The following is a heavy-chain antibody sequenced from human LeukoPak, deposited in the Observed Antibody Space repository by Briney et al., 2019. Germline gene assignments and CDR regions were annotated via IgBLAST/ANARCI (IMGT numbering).Heavy chain of an antibody. CDR3: ARWNNDLRGFDI. Sequence: SETLSLSCSVSDDSIRIYYWNWVRQPPGEGLEWIGYSHHSVSTNYNPSLKSRVTLSVETSKNWLSLRLTSVTAADTAVYYCARWNNDLRGFDIWGQGTMVTVSP. V-gene: IGHV4-59*01. D-gene: IGHD1/OR15-1a*01. CDR2: SHHSVST. J-gene: IGHJ3*02. CDR1: DDSIRIYY.